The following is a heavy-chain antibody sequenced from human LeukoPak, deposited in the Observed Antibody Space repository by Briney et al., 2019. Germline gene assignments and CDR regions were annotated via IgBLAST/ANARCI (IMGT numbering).Heavy chain of an antibody. D-gene: IGHD2-2*01. Sequence: PGGSLRHSCAASGFSFNSFAMSWVRQAPGKGLEWVSSISGSGISTYYADSVKGRFTISRDNSNKALYLEMNSLRAEDTAVYYCAKDLFYCSSTSCQPDYWGQGTLVTVSS. CDR2: ISGSGIST. V-gene: IGHV3-23*01. CDR3: AKDLFYCSSTSCQPDY. CDR1: GFSFNSFA. J-gene: IGHJ4*02.